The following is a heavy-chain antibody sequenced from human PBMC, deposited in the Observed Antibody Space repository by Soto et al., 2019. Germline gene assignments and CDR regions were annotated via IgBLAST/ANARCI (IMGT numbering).Heavy chain of an antibody. Sequence: QITLKESGPTVVKPTETLTLTCTFSGFSLTTSGVGVGWVRQSPGKAPEWLALIYWDDVKRYSTSLKSRLTITKDTSKNQVVLTMANVDPADTATYYCAHRVLRTVFGLVTTTAIYFDFWGQGTPVVVSS. CDR1: GFSLTTSGVG. V-gene: IGHV2-5*02. CDR3: AHRVLRTVFGLVTTTAIYFDF. D-gene: IGHD3-3*01. CDR2: IYWDDVK. J-gene: IGHJ4*02.